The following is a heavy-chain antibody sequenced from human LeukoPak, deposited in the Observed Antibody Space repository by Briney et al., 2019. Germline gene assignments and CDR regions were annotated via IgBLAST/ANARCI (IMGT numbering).Heavy chain of an antibody. Sequence: GGSLRLSCAASGFTFSSYAMSWVRQAPGKGLEWVSAISGSGGSTYYADSVKGRFTISRDNSKNTLYLQMNSLRAEDTAVYYCAKRYCSSTGCYTDAFDIWGQGTMVTVSS. V-gene: IGHV3-23*01. D-gene: IGHD2-2*01. CDR2: ISGSGGST. J-gene: IGHJ3*02. CDR3: AKRYCSSTGCYTDAFDI. CDR1: GFTFSSYA.